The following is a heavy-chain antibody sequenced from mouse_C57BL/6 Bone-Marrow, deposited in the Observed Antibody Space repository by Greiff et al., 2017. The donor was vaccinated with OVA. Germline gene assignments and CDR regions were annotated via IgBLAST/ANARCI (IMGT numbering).Heavy chain of an antibody. V-gene: IGHV5-12*01. CDR1: GFTFSDYY. Sequence: EVKLVESGGGLVQPGGSLKLSCAASGFTFSDYYMYWVRQTPEKRLEWVAYISNGGGSTYYPDTVKGRFTISRDNAKNTLYLHMSRLKSEDTAMYYCARQAFFYDGYYPYYAMDYWGQGTSVTVSS. CDR2: ISNGGGST. J-gene: IGHJ4*01. D-gene: IGHD2-3*01. CDR3: ARQAFFYDGYYPYYAMDY.